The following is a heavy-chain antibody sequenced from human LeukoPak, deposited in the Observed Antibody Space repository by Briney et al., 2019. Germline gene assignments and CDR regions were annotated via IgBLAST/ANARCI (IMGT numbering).Heavy chain of an antibody. CDR3: ATYYCSTTSCYPYFFDY. CDR1: GYPFTRYG. J-gene: IGHJ4*02. Sequence: GASVKVSCKASGYPFTRYGISWVRQAPGQGLEWMGWINPDNGNTKYAQKFQGRVTMTTDISTSTAHMELMSLRSDDTAVYYCATYYCSTTSCYPYFFDYWGQGTLVTVSS. D-gene: IGHD2-2*01. V-gene: IGHV1-18*01. CDR2: INPDNGNT.